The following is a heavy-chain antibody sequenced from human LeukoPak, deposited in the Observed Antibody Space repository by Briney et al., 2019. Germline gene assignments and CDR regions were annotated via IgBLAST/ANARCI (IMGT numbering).Heavy chain of an antibody. CDR3: ARTYCSGGSCHFDY. CDR2: IYYSGNT. J-gene: IGHJ4*02. V-gene: IGHV4-59*08. D-gene: IGHD2-15*01. Sequence: SETLSLTCTVSGGSISSYYWSWIRQPPGKGLEWIGYIYYSGNTDSNPSLKSRVTISVDTSKNQFSLKLSSVTAADTAVYYCARTYCSGGSCHFDYWGQGTLVTVSS. CDR1: GGSISSYY.